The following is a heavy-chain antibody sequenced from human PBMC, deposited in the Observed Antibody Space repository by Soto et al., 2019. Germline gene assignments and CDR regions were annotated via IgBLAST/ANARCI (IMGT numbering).Heavy chain of an antibody. Sequence: SETLSLTCAVSGGSIRSANWWSWVRQPPGKGLEWIGEIFHSGSTNYNPSLTSRITISVDKSKNQFSLKLTSVTAADTAMYYCATYSSNSRDFDYWGQGTLITVSS. CDR3: ATYSSNSRDFDY. J-gene: IGHJ4*02. D-gene: IGHD6-13*01. V-gene: IGHV4-4*02. CDR2: IFHSGST. CDR1: GGSIRSANW.